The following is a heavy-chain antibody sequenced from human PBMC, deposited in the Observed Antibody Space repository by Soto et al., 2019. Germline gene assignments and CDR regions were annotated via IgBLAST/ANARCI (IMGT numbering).Heavy chain of an antibody. D-gene: IGHD2-21*02. CDR2: ITSDGKSK. CDR3: ARESGDWPLNWFDP. CDR1: GFNFSNHW. V-gene: IGHV3-74*01. Sequence: GGSLRLSCAASGFNFSNHWMHWVRQRPAEGLVWVSRITSDGKSKAYAESVKGRFAISRDNAKNTLYLQMDGLTAEDTAVYYCARESGDWPLNWFDPWGQGTLVTVSS. J-gene: IGHJ5*02.